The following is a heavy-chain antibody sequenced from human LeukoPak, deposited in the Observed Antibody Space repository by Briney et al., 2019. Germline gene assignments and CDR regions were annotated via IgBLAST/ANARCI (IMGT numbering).Heavy chain of an antibody. D-gene: IGHD1-26*01. CDR2: IIPIFGTA. V-gene: IGHV1-69*13. Sequence: ASVKVSCKASGGTFSNYAISWVRQAPGQGLEWMGGIIPIFGTANYAQKFQGRVTITADESTSTAYMELSSLRSEDPAVNSCTIGRYSGSYLGYFFCCGQGTLVTVSS. CDR3: TIGRYSGSYLGYFFC. J-gene: IGHJ4*02. CDR1: GGTFSNYA.